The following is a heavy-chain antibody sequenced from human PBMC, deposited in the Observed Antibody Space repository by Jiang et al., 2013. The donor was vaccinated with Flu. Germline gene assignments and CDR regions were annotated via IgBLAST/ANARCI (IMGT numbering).Heavy chain of an antibody. CDR2: TYYRSKWYN. D-gene: IGHD5-24*01. V-gene: IGHV6-1*01. Sequence: SQTLSLTCAISGDSVSSNSAAWNWIRQSPSRGLEWLGRTYYRSKWYNDYAVSVKSPITINPDTSKNQFSLQLNSVTPEDTAVYYCARDGEMATKRSAAKTYYYYYGMDVWGQGTTVTVSS. CDR1: GDSVSSNSAA. J-gene: IGHJ6*02. CDR3: ARDGEMATKRSAAKTYYYYYGMDV.